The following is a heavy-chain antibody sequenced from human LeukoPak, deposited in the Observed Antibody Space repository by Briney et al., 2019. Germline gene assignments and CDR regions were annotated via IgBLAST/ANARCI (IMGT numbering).Heavy chain of an antibody. CDR1: GFTFSKHW. CDR3: ASPMYSGNEESDY. CDR2: IKPDGSEK. Sequence: GGSLRLSCAASGFTFSKHWMSWVRQAPGKGPEWVANIKPDGSEKNYVDSVEGRFTISRDNAKNSLYLQMNSLRAEDTAVYYCASPMYSGNEESDYWGQGTLVTVSS. J-gene: IGHJ4*02. V-gene: IGHV3-7*01. D-gene: IGHD1-26*01.